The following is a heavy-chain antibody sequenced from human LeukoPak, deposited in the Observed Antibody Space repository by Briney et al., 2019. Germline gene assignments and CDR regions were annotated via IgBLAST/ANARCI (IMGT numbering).Heavy chain of an antibody. CDR2: IYSGGSI. CDR3: ARAELRLGELSSFDY. CDR1: GFTVSSNY. Sequence: GGSLRLSCAASGFTVSSNYMSWVRQAPGKGLEWVSVIYSGGSIYYADSVKGRFTISRDNSKNTLYLQMNSLRAEDTAVYYCARAELRLGELSSFDYWDQGTLVTVSS. D-gene: IGHD3-16*02. J-gene: IGHJ4*02. V-gene: IGHV3-53*01.